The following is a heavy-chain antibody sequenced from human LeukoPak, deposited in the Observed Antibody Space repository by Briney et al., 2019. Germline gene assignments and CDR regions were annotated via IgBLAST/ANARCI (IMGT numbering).Heavy chain of an antibody. D-gene: IGHD1-14*01. V-gene: IGHV3-23*01. CDR2: ISNSDGST. CDR3: AKATGYLL. CDR1: GFTFSNYA. Sequence: GGSLRLSCAASGFTFSNYAMSWVRQAPGKGLEWVSTISNSDGSTYNADSVKGRFTIYRDNSKNTLYLQMNSLRTDDTAVYYCAKATGYLLWGQGTLVTVSS. J-gene: IGHJ1*01.